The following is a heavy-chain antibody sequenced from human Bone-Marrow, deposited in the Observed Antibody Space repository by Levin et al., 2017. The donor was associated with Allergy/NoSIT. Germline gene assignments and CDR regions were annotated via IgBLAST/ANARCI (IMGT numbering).Heavy chain of an antibody. V-gene: IGHV1-46*01. CDR2: ISPSTDRK. CDR3: ARASQAIAPRTDAFEI. J-gene: IGHJ3*02. Sequence: AASVKVSCKASGYTFTTYSMHWVRQAPGQGLEWMGIISPSTDRKTYAQKFQGRVTMTRDTSTATFSMELSSLTSEDTALYYCARASQAIAPRTDAFEIWGQGTLVTVSS. CDR1: GYTFTTYS. D-gene: IGHD3-22*01.